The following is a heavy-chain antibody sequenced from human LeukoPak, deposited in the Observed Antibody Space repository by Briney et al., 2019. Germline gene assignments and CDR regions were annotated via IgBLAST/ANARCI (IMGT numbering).Heavy chain of an antibody. V-gene: IGHV3-7*01. CDR2: IKQDGSEK. CDR1: GFTFSDYY. Sequence: GGSLRLSCVASGFTFSDYYMSWVRQPPGKGLEWVANIKQDGSEKYYVDSVKGRFTISRDNAKNSLFLQMNSLRAEDTAVYYCAREATPYYWGQGTLVTVSS. CDR3: AREATPYY. D-gene: IGHD4-23*01. J-gene: IGHJ4*02.